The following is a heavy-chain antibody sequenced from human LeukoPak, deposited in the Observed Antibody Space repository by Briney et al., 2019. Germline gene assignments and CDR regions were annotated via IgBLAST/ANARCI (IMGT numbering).Heavy chain of an antibody. Sequence: SETLSLTCIVSGGSITNYYWSWIRQPAGKGLQWIGRISSRGDTNYNPSLKSRVIMSVDTSKNQFSLKLHSLTAADTAVYYCARECGDFDYWGRGTLVTVSS. J-gene: IGHJ4*02. D-gene: IGHD4-17*01. CDR3: ARECGDFDY. CDR2: ISSRGDT. CDR1: GGSITNYY. V-gene: IGHV4-4*07.